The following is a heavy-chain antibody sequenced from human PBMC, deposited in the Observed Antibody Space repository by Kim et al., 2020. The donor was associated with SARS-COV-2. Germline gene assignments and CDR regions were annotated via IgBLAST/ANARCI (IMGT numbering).Heavy chain of an antibody. J-gene: IGHJ4*02. Sequence: SETLSLTCNVSGGSISRSPYYWGWIRQPPGKRLEWIGSCFHSGNTYYNPSLRGRVTISVDTSQNQFSLRLSSVTAADTGVYYCASLIRDTYGDWGQGTLVAVSS. CDR3: ASLIRDTYGD. CDR1: GGSISRSPYY. CDR2: CFHSGNT. D-gene: IGHD5-18*01. V-gene: IGHV4-39*01.